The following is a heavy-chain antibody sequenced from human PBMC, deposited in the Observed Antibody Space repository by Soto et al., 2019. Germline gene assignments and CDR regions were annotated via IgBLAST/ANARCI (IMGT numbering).Heavy chain of an antibody. Sequence: QVQLVESGGGVVQPGRSLTLSCAASGFIFSSYGMHWVRQAPGKGLQWVAVIWYDGSNTYYADSVKGRFTISRDNSXTTLYLQMNSLRAEDTAVDYCARGLRAAAGRDYFQYWGQGTLVTVSS. D-gene: IGHD6-13*01. V-gene: IGHV3-33*01. CDR1: GFIFSSYG. J-gene: IGHJ1*01. CDR2: IWYDGSNT. CDR3: ARGLRAAAGRDYFQY.